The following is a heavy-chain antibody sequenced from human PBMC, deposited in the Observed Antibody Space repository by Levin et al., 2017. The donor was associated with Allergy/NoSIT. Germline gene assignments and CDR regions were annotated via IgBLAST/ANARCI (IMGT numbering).Heavy chain of an antibody. CDR2: ICPGDSDT. J-gene: IGHJ3*02. V-gene: IGHV5-51*01. D-gene: IGHD5-24*01. Sequence: GESLKISCKGSGYSFTTYWIAWVRQMPGKGLEWMGIICPGDSDTRYSPSFQGQVTISADKSISTAYLQWSSLEASDTAMYYCARGATQLSGAFEIWGQGTVVTVSS. CDR3: ARGATQLSGAFEI. CDR1: GYSFTTYW.